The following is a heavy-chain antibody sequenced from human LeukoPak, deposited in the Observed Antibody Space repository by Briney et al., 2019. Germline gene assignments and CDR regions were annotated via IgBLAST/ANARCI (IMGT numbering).Heavy chain of an antibody. D-gene: IGHD3-10*01. CDR3: ARPWDYYASGSFVFDP. Sequence: GESLKTSCKGSGYSFTSHWIGWVRQMPGKGLEWMGIIYPGDSDTRYSPSFQGQVTISADKSISTAYLQWSSLKASDTAMYYCARPWDYYASGSFVFDPWGQGTLVTVSS. V-gene: IGHV5-51*01. J-gene: IGHJ5*01. CDR2: IYPGDSDT. CDR1: GYSFTSHW.